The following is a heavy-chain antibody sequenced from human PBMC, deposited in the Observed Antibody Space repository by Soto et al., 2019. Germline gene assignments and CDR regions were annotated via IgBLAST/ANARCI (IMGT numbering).Heavy chain of an antibody. CDR3: TTDLLGSLILAWAY. Sequence: GGSLRLSCAASGFSFENAWMSWVRQAPGKGLEWVGRIKSKTDGGTTDYAAPVKGRFSISRDDPKNIVYLQMSSLKTEDSAVYFCTTDLLGSLILAWAYWGQGTVVTVSS. V-gene: IGHV3-15*01. CDR1: GFSFENAW. CDR2: IKSKTDGGTT. J-gene: IGHJ4*02. D-gene: IGHD3-10*01.